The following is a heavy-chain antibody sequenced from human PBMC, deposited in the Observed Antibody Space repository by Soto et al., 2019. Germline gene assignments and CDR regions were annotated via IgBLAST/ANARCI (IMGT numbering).Heavy chain of an antibody. CDR1: GYTFTSYG. Sequence: QVQLVQSGAEVKKPGASVKVSCKASGYTFTSYGISWVRQAPGQGLEWMGWISAYNGNTNYAQKLQGRVTMTTDTSTSTAYMELRSLRSDDTAVYYCARVPDGHVYTASAAYYYYGMDVWGQGTTVTVSS. D-gene: IGHD5-18*01. V-gene: IGHV1-18*01. J-gene: IGHJ6*02. CDR3: ARVPDGHVYTASAAYYYYGMDV. CDR2: ISAYNGNT.